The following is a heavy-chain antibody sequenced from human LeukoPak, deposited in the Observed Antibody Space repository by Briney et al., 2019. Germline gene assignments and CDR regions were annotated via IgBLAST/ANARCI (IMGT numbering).Heavy chain of an antibody. D-gene: IGHD6-6*01. Sequence: GGSLRLSCAASGFTFSSYSMNWVRQALGKGLEWVSYISSSSSTIYYADSVKGRFTISRDNAKNSLYLQMNSLRAEDTAVYYCARLSSSSYFYYYYMDVWGKGTTVTVSS. CDR3: ARLSSSSYFYYYYMDV. CDR2: ISSSSSTI. V-gene: IGHV3-48*04. CDR1: GFTFSSYS. J-gene: IGHJ6*03.